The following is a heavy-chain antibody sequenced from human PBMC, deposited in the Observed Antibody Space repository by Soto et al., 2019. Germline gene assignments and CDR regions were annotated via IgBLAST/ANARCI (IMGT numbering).Heavy chain of an antibody. CDR3: ARDSAVGDGKKTYDDFWSGYPPSAFDY. V-gene: IGHV1-3*01. D-gene: IGHD3-3*01. J-gene: IGHJ4*02. Sequence: EASVKVSCKASGYTFTSYAMHWVRQAPGQRLEWMGWINAGNGNTKYSQKFQGRVTITRDTSASTAYMELSSLRSEDTAVYYCARDSAVGDGKKTYDDFWSGYPPSAFDYWGQGTLVTVSS. CDR2: INAGNGNT. CDR1: GYTFTSYA.